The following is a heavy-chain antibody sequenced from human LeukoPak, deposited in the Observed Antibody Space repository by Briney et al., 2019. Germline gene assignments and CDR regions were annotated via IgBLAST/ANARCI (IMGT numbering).Heavy chain of an antibody. Sequence: PGGSLRLSCTASGFTISNYWMSWVRQAPGKGLEWVANINQDGSVKYYVDSEKGRFTISRDNPKNSLYLQMNNLRAEDTAVYYCAREGRIPEAGQNTLFDSWGQGTVVTVSS. CDR2: INQDGSVK. CDR3: AREGRIPEAGQNTLFDS. V-gene: IGHV3-7*01. D-gene: IGHD6-13*01. CDR1: GFTISNYW. J-gene: IGHJ4*02.